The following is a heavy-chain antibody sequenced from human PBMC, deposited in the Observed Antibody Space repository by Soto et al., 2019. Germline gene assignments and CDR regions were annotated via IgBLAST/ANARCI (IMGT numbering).Heavy chain of an antibody. D-gene: IGHD2-15*01. CDR1: GYTLTELS. Sequence: ASVKVSCKVSGYTLTELSMHWVRQAPGKGLEWMGGFDPEDGETIYAQKFQGRVTMTEDTSTDTAYMELSSLRSDDTAVYYCATVSAFGSDDAFDIWGQGTMVTVSS. CDR3: ATVSAFGSDDAFDI. J-gene: IGHJ3*02. CDR2: FDPEDGET. V-gene: IGHV1-24*01.